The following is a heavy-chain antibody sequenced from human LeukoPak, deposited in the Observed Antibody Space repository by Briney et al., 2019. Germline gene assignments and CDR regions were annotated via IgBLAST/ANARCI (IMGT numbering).Heavy chain of an antibody. V-gene: IGHV4-4*07. CDR1: GGFISSYY. J-gene: IGHJ4*02. Sequence: SETLSLTCNVFGGFISSYYWSWIRQPAGKGLEWIGRIYPGGSANYNPSLQSRVTVSVDMSKNQFSLKLTSVTAADTAMYYCARGSISSLVFWGQGILVTVSS. CDR3: ARGSISSLVF. D-gene: IGHD6-6*01. CDR2: IYPGGSA.